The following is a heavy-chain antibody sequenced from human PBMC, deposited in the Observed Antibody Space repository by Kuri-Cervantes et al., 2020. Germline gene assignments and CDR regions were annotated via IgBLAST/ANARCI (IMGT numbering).Heavy chain of an antibody. D-gene: IGHD2-21*02. CDR1: GGSVSTGSYY. CDR3: ARARGDYYFDY. J-gene: IGHJ4*02. Sequence: GSLRLSCTVSGGSVSTGSYYWSWIRQPPGEGLEWIGYIYYSGSTNYNPSLKSRVTISVDTSKNQFSLKLSSVTAADTAVYYCARARGDYYFDYWGQGTLVTVSS. CDR2: IYYSGST. V-gene: IGHV4-61*01.